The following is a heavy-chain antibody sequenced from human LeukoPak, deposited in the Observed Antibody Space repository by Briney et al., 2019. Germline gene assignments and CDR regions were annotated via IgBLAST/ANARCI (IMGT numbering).Heavy chain of an antibody. CDR3: ATRKIAARRAFDI. V-gene: IGHV1-24*01. D-gene: IGHD6-6*01. J-gene: IGHJ3*02. CDR2: FNPEDGET. CDR1: GYTLTELS. Sequence: ASVKVSCKVSGYTLTELSMHWVRQAPGKGLEWMGGFNPEDGETIYAQKLKGRVTMTEDTSTDTAYMELSSLRSEDTAVYYCATRKIAARRAFDIWGQGTMVTVSS.